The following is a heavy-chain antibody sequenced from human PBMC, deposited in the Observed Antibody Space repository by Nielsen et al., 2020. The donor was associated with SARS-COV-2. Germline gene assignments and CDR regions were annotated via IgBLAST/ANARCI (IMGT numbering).Heavy chain of an antibody. Sequence: SVKVSCKASGGTFSSYAISWVRQAPGQGLEWMGGIIPIFGTANYAQKFQGRVTITADESTSTAYMELSNLRSEDTALYYCARGGYNIYDFDYWGRGTLVTVSS. D-gene: IGHD5-24*01. V-gene: IGHV1-69*13. CDR3: ARGGYNIYDFDY. J-gene: IGHJ4*02. CDR2: IIPIFGTA. CDR1: GGTFSSYA.